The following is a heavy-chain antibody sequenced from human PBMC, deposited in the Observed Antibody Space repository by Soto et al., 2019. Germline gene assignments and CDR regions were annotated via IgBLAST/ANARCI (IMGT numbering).Heavy chain of an antibody. CDR3: AGYADYYNSSGYVGYGMDV. CDR2: IHPGDSKT. D-gene: IGHD3-22*01. CDR1: GYSFASHW. V-gene: IGHV5-51*01. Sequence: PGESLKISCKGSGYSFASHWIGWVRQMPGQGLEWMGIIHPGDSKTKYSPSFQGQVTISGDKSISTAYLHWSSLKASDTAMYYCAGYADYYNSSGYVGYGMDVWGQGTTVTVSS. J-gene: IGHJ6*02.